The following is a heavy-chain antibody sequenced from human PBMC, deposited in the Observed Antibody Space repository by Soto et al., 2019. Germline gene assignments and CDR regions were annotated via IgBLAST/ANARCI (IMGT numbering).Heavy chain of an antibody. Sequence: TGGARRLSCAASGFTFSWYSMNWVRQAPGEGLEWVSHISSSSTTIYYADSVQGRFTISRDNAKNSLYLQMNSLRAEDTAVYYCASARAFFDWFPIDSWGEATLVTVSS. CDR2: ISSSSTTI. CDR3: ASARAFFDWFPIDS. J-gene: IGHJ4*02. D-gene: IGHD3-9*01. V-gene: IGHV3-48*01. CDR1: GFTFSWYS.